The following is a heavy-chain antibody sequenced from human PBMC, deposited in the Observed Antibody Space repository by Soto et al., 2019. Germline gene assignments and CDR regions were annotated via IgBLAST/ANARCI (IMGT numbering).Heavy chain of an antibody. D-gene: IGHD3-3*01. CDR3: ASPGVVRTNAFDI. Sequence: SETLSLTCTVSGGSISSSSYYWGWIRHPPGKGLEWIGSIYYSGSTNYNPSLKSRVTISVDKSKNQFSLKLSSVTAADTAVYYCASPGVVRTNAFDIWGQGTMVTVSS. J-gene: IGHJ3*02. CDR2: IYYSGST. CDR1: GGSISSSSYY. V-gene: IGHV4-39*07.